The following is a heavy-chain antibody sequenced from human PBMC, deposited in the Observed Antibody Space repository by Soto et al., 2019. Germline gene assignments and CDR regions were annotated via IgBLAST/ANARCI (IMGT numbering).Heavy chain of an antibody. V-gene: IGHV3-48*01. CDR1: GFTFSSYS. D-gene: IGHD6-19*01. Sequence: EVQLVESGGGLVQPGGSLRLSCAASGFTFSSYSMNWVRQAPGKGLEWVSYISSSSSTIYYADSVKGRFTISRDNAKNSLYLQMNSLRAEDTAVYYCAVEIAVAGGGALDIWGQGTMVTVSS. CDR2: ISSSSSTI. J-gene: IGHJ3*02. CDR3: AVEIAVAGGGALDI.